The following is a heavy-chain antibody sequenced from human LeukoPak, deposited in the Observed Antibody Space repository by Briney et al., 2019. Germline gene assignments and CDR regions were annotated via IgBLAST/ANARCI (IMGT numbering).Heavy chain of an antibody. CDR1: GYTFTSYG. CDR3: ARDRRPAYSGYDFIWYFDL. Sequence: ASVKVSCKASGYTFTSYGISWVRQAPGQGLEWMGWISAYNGNTNYAQKLQGRVTMTTDTSTSTAYMELRSLRSDDTAVYYCARDRRPAYSGYDFIWYFDLWGRGTLVTVSS. CDR2: ISAYNGNT. V-gene: IGHV1-18*01. D-gene: IGHD5-12*01. J-gene: IGHJ2*01.